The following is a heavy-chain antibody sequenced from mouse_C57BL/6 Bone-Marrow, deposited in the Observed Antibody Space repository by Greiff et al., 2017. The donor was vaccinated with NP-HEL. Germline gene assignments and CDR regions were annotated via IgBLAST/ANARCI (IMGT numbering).Heavy chain of an antibody. CDR2: ISSGGSYT. CDR3: ARRLYYGDYFDY. CDR1: GFTFSSYG. D-gene: IGHD1-1*01. J-gene: IGHJ2*01. Sequence: EVKLVESGGDLVKPGGSLKLSCAASGFTFSSYGMSWVRQTPDKRLEWVATISSGGSYTYYPDSVKGRFTISRDNAKNTLYLQMSSLKSEDTAMYYCARRLYYGDYFDYWGQGTTLTVSS. V-gene: IGHV5-6*02.